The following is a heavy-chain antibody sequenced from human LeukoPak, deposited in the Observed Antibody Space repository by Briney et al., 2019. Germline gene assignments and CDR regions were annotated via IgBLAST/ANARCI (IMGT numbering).Heavy chain of an antibody. Sequence: SQTLSLTCTVSGGSISSGDYYWSWIRQPPGKGLEWIGYIYYSGSTYYNPSLKSRVTMSVDTSKNQFSLKLSSVTAADTAVYYCARMGYCTNGVCSDWGQGTLVTVSS. CDR2: IYYSGST. D-gene: IGHD2-8*01. CDR3: ARMGYCTNGVCSD. V-gene: IGHV4-30-4*08. J-gene: IGHJ4*02. CDR1: GGSISSGDYY.